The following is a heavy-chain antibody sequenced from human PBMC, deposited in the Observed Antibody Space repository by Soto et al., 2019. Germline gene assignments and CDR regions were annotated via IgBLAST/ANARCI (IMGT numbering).Heavy chain of an antibody. D-gene: IGHD3-16*01. CDR1: GFTFSSYA. V-gene: IGHV3-23*01. J-gene: IGHJ4*02. CDR2: ISGSGGST. Sequence: EVQLLESGGGLVQPGGSLRLSCAASGFTFSSYAMSWVRQAPGKGLEWVSAISGSGGSTYYADSVKGRFTISRDNSKNKLYLQMNSLRAEDKAVYYCENGSVRPPGAGGYFDYWGQGTLVTVSS. CDR3: ENGSVRPPGAGGYFDY.